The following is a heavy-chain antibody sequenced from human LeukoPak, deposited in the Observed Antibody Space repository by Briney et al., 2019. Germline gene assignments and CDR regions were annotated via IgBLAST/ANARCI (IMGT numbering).Heavy chain of an antibody. CDR3: TRDHHRRHYDSQARNTFDI. CDR1: GFAFSNHN. V-gene: IGHV3-48*01. D-gene: IGHD3-22*01. J-gene: IGHJ3*02. CDR2: ISGSGDAI. Sequence: GESLRLSCVASGFAFSNHNMDWVRQAPGKGLECVSDISGSGDAIFYADSVRGRFTLSRDNSKNTLYLQMNNLRAEDTAVYYCTRDHHRRHYDSQARNTFDIWGQGTMVTVSS.